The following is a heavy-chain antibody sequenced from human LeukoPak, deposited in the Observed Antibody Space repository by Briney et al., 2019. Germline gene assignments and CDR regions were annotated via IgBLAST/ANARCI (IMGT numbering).Heavy chain of an antibody. D-gene: IGHD3-10*02. CDR2: ISSSSSYI. Sequence: GGSLRLSCAASGFTFSSYRMNWVRQAPGKGLEWVSSISSSSSYIYYADSVKGRFTISRDNAKNSLYLQMNSLRAEDTAVYYCAELGITMIGGVWGKGTTVTISS. CDR1: GFTFSSYR. J-gene: IGHJ6*04. CDR3: AELGITMIGGV. V-gene: IGHV3-21*01.